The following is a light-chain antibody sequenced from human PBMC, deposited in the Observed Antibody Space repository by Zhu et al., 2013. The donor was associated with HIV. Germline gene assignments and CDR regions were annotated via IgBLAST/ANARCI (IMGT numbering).Light chain of an antibody. CDR3: QQYDNWPPVT. Sequence: DIVLTQSPGTLSLSPGERATLSCRASQSVGNNFLAWYQHKPGQAPRLLMYGTSTRAARIPARFSGGGSGRNFTLTISGLQSEDFGIYYCQQYDNWPPVTFGQGTRLQIK. CDR1: QSVGNN. V-gene: IGKV3-15*01. CDR2: GTS. J-gene: IGKJ5*01.